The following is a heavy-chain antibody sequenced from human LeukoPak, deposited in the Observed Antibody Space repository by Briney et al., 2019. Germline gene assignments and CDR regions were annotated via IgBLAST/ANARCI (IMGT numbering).Heavy chain of an antibody. CDR2: ISTDGTRK. CDR3: ARDPGNKELGPFDY. V-gene: IGHV3-30*04. CDR1: GFTFSSYA. D-gene: IGHD1-26*01. J-gene: IGHJ4*02. Sequence: GRSLRLSCAASGFTFSSYAMHWVRQAPGKGLEWVAAISTDGTRKYYADSVQGRFTFSRNNSHNTLSLQMDSLGVEDTAVYYCARDPGNKELGPFDYWGQGILVTVSP.